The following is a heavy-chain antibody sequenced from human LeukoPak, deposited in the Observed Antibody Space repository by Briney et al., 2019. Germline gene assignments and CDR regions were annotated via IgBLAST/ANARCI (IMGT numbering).Heavy chain of an antibody. CDR2: ISGSGGST. CDR3: AKAPRGAVAAGYYFDY. V-gene: IGHV3-23*01. Sequence: GGSLRLSCAASGFTFSSYAMSWVRQAPGKGLEWVSAISGSGGSTYYADSMKGRFTISRDNSKNTLYLQMNSLRAEDTAVYYCAKAPRGAVAAGYYFDYWGQGTLVTVSS. D-gene: IGHD2-15*01. CDR1: GFTFSSYA. J-gene: IGHJ4*02.